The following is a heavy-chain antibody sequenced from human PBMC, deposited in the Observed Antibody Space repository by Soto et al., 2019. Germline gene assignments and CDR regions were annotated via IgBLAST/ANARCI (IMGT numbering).Heavy chain of an antibody. Sequence: EVQLLESGGGLVQPGGSLRLSCAASGFTFSSYAMSWVRQAPGKGLEWVSAISGSGGSTYYADSVKGRFTISRDNSKNTLYLQMNSLRAEDTAVYYCAKGEGYYDRSGYTLEDFDYWGQGTLVTVSS. CDR2: ISGSGGST. D-gene: IGHD3-22*01. J-gene: IGHJ4*02. CDR1: GFTFSSYA. CDR3: AKGEGYYDRSGYTLEDFDY. V-gene: IGHV3-23*01.